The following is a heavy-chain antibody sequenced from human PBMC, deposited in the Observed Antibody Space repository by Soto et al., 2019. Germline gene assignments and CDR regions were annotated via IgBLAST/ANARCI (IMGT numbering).Heavy chain of an antibody. CDR1: GYTFTGYY. Sequence: ASVKVSCKASGYTFTGYYMHWVRQAPGQGLEWMGWINPNSGGTNYAQKFQGRVTMTRDTSISTAYMELSRLRSDDTAVYYCARDGVPAAIGGNWFDPWGQGTLVTVS. J-gene: IGHJ5*02. CDR3: ARDGVPAAIGGNWFDP. CDR2: INPNSGGT. D-gene: IGHD2-2*02. V-gene: IGHV1-2*02.